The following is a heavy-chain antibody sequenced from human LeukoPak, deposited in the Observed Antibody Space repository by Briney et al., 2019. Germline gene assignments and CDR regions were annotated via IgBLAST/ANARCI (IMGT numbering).Heavy chain of an antibody. CDR2: IYYSGRT. CDR3: ARGYSDNWYIY. J-gene: IGHJ4*02. D-gene: IGHD6-13*01. CDR1: GGSISSYY. V-gene: IGHV4-59*08. Sequence: SETLSLTCTVSGGSISSYYWSWIRRPPGKGLEWIGYIYYSGRTNNNPSLRSRVTISVDTSKNQFSLKLNAVTAAHTAVYYCARGYSDNWYIYWGQGTLVTVSS.